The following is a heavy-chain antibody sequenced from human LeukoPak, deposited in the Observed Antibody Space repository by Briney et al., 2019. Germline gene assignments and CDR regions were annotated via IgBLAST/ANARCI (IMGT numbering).Heavy chain of an antibody. V-gene: IGHV4-34*01. CDR2: INHSGST. J-gene: IGHJ4*02. CDR3: ARRRTGTTALDY. Sequence: SETLSLTCAVYGGSFSGYYWSWIRQPPGKELEWIGEINHSGSTNYNPSLKSRVTISVDTSKNQFSLKLSSVTAADTAVYYCARRRTGTTALDYWGQGTLVTVSS. CDR1: GGSFSGYY. D-gene: IGHD1-7*01.